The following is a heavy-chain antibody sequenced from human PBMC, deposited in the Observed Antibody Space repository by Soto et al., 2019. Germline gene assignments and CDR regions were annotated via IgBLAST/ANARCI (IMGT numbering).Heavy chain of an antibody. CDR1: GYTFTDYY. V-gene: IGHV1-2*04. J-gene: IGHJ6*02. Sequence: ASVKVSCKASGYTFTDYYMHWVRQAPGQGLEWMGWINTNSGGTKYSQKFQGWVTMTRDTSISTAYMELSSLRSDDTAVYYCAREQEVSRSWYEDYNYGIEDWGQ. CDR3: AREQEVSRSWYEDYNYGIED. D-gene: IGHD6-13*01. CDR2: INTNSGGT.